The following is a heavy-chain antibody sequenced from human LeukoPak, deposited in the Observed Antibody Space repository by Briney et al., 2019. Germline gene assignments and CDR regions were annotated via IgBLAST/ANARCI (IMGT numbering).Heavy chain of an antibody. CDR1: GFTFSSYA. J-gene: IGHJ4*02. CDR2: IKQDGSEK. D-gene: IGHD6-19*01. Sequence: GRSLRLSCAASGFTFSSYAMHWVRQAPGKGLEWVANIKQDGSEKYYVDSVKGRFTISRDNAKNSLYLQMNSLRAEDTAVYYCARGPLPGIAVAGTVCWGQGTLVTVSS. CDR3: ARGPLPGIAVAGTVC. V-gene: IGHV3-7*01.